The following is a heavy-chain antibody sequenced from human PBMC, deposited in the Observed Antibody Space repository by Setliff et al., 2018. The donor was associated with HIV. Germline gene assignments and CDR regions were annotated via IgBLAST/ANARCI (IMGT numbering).Heavy chain of an antibody. CDR2: IYRTGST. J-gene: IGHJ6*03. CDR3: ATTTIFEVPRYYYYYMDA. V-gene: IGHV4-59*08. Sequence: NPSETLSLTCTVSGGSISSYYWSWIRQPPGKGLEWIGYIYRTGSTKYNPSLKSRVTISVDTSKNQFSLKLSSVTAADTAVYYCATTTIFEVPRYYYYYMDAWGKGTTVTVSS. D-gene: IGHD3-3*01. CDR1: GGSISSYY.